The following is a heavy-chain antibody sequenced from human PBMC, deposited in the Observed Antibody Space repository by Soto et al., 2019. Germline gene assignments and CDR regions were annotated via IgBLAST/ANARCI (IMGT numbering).Heavy chain of an antibody. J-gene: IGHJ6*02. V-gene: IGHV4-31*03. D-gene: IGHD6-6*01. CDR1: GGSISSGGYY. CDR2: NYYSGIT. Sequence: QVQLQESGPGLVKPSQTLSLTCTVSGGSISSGGYYWTWIRQHPGKGLEWIGYNYYSGITYYNPSLTGRVTLSPDTSKNQFSLKLSSVTAADTAVYYCARGSSIAGLYYGMDVWGQGTTVTVSS. CDR3: ARGSSIAGLYYGMDV.